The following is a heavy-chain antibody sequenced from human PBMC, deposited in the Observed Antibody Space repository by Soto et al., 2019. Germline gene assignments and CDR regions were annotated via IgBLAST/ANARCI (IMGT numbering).Heavy chain of an antibody. Sequence: GGSLRLSCAASGFTFSTYAMSWVRQAPGKGLEWVSIISGSGGSAQYADSVKGRFTISRDSSKNTLYLQMNGLRAEDTAVYYCAKDLSSSWHYFDYWGQGTLVTVSS. CDR3: AKDLSSSWHYFDY. CDR2: ISGSGGSA. D-gene: IGHD6-13*01. CDR1: GFTFSTYA. V-gene: IGHV3-23*01. J-gene: IGHJ4*02.